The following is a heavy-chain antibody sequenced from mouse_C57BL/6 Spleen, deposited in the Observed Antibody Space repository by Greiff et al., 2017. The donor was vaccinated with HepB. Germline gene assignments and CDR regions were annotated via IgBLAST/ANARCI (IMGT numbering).Heavy chain of an antibody. CDR1: GYTFTSYT. CDR2: INPSSGYT. CDR3: ARGYRISYAMDY. D-gene: IGHD1-2*01. Sequence: VKLVESGAELARPGASVKMSCKASGYTFTSYTMHWVKQRPGQGLEWIGYINPSSGYTKYNQKFKDKATLTADKSSSTAYMQLSSLTSEDSAVYYCARGYRISYAMDYWGQGTSVTVSS. J-gene: IGHJ4*01. V-gene: IGHV1-4*01.